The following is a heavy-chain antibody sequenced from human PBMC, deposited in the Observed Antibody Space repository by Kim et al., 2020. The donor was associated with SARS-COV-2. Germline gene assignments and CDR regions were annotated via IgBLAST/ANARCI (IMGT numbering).Heavy chain of an antibody. Sequence: GGSLRLSCAVSGFTFSSYSMNWVRQAPGKGLEWVSSISSSSSYIYYADSVKGRFTISRDNAKNSLYLQMNSLRAEDTAVYYCASYLVAGRVSWGQGTLVTVSS. V-gene: IGHV3-21*01. CDR3: ASYLVAGRVS. CDR2: ISSSSSYI. D-gene: IGHD6-19*01. CDR1: GFTFSSYS. J-gene: IGHJ4*02.